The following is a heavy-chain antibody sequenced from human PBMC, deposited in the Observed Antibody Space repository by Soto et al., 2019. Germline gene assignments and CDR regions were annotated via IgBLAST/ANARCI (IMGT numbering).Heavy chain of an antibody. CDR3: AKDPVGVITTRFDY. CDR2: ISYDGSNK. CDR1: GFTFSSYG. Sequence: QVQLVESGGGVVQPGRSLRLSCAASGFTFSSYGMHWVRQAPGKGLEWVAVISYDGSNKYYADSVKGRFTISRDNSKNTLYLQMNSLTAEDTAVYYCAKDPVGVITTRFDYWGQGTLVTVSS. D-gene: IGHD3-22*01. J-gene: IGHJ4*02. V-gene: IGHV3-30*18.